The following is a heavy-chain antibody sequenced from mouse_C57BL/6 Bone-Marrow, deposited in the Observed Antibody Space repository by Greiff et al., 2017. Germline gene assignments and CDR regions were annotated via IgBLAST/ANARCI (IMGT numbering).Heavy chain of an antibody. J-gene: IGHJ4*01. CDR3: TRRGYYAMDY. V-gene: IGHV1-59*01. CDR2: IDPSDSYT. CDR1: GYTFTSYW. Sequence: QVQLQQSGAELVRPGTSVKLSCKASGYTFTSYWMHWVKQRPGQGLEWIGGIDPSDSYTNYNQKFKGKATLTVDTSSSTAYMQLGSLASEGSAVYYCTRRGYYAMDYWGKGTSVTVSS.